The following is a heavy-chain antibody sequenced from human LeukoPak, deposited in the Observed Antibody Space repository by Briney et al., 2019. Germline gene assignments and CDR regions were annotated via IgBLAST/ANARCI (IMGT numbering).Heavy chain of an antibody. D-gene: IGHD5-12*01. CDR3: VRDDRGYSGDRFDY. Sequence: GGSLRLSCAASGFTFSSYSMHWVRQAPGKGLEWVAFISNDGRNKNYADSVQGRFTISRDNSKNTLYLQMNSLRAEDTAVYYCVRDDRGYSGDRFDYWGQGTLVTVSS. J-gene: IGHJ4*02. V-gene: IGHV3-30*04. CDR2: ISNDGRNK. CDR1: GFTFSSYS.